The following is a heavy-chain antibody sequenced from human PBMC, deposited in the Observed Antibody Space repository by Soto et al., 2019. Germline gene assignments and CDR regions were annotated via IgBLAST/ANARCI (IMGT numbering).Heavy chain of an antibody. V-gene: IGHV3-21*01. CDR1: GFNFSSLS. D-gene: IGHD5-18*01. CDR2: ISSSSSYI. Sequence: VGPLRLSCSVSGFNFSSLSMNWVRQTPGKGLEWVSSISSSSSYIYYADSVKGRFTISRDNAKNSLYLQMNSLRAEDTAVYYCARDGVDSYGYYYYYGMDVWGQGTTVTVSS. CDR3: ARDGVDSYGYYYYYGMDV. J-gene: IGHJ6*02.